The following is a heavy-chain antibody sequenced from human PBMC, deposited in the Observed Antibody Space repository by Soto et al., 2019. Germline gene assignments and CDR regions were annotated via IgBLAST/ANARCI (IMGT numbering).Heavy chain of an antibody. CDR3: AGLRGYAGSPIDY. Sequence: QVQLQESGPGLVKPSETLSLTCTVSGGSIISGYWSWIRQPPGKGLEWIGYISHSGNTNYNPSGKSRVTLSVDTPKNQFSLRLSSVTTADTAVYYCAGLRGYAGSPIDYWGQGTLVTVSS. V-gene: IGHV4-59*01. D-gene: IGHD2-15*01. J-gene: IGHJ4*02. CDR1: GGSIISGY. CDR2: ISHSGNT.